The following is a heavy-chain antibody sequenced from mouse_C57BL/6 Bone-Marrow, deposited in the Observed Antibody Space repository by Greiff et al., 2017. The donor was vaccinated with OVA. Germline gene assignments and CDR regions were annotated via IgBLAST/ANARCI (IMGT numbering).Heavy chain of an antibody. CDR3: ARWDYYGNYEGFAY. Sequence: VQLQQSGPELVKPGASVKISCKASGYTFTDYYMNWVKQSHGKSLEWIGDINPNNGGTSYNQKFKGKATLTVDKSSSTAYMELRSLTSEDSAVYYCARWDYYGNYEGFAYWGQGTLVAVSA. J-gene: IGHJ3*01. D-gene: IGHD2-1*01. V-gene: IGHV1-26*01. CDR1: GYTFTDYY. CDR2: INPNNGGT.